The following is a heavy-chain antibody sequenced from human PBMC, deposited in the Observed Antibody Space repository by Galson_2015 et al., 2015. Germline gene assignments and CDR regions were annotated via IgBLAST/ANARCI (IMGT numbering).Heavy chain of an antibody. V-gene: IGHV3-30*01. J-gene: IGHJ5*01. Sequence: ISYDGSNKYYADSVKGRFTISRDNSKNTLYLQMNSLRAEDTAVYYCASTVTTGARYGVIHWFDYWGQGTLVTVSS. CDR2: ISYDGSNK. CDR3: ASTVTTGARYGVIHWFDY. D-gene: IGHD4-11*01.